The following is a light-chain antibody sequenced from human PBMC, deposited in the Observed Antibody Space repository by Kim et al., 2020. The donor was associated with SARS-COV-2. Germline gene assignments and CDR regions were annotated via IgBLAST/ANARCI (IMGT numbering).Light chain of an antibody. CDR1: SSDVGSYNL. CDR2: GVS. CDR3: CSYAGSSTWV. J-gene: IGLJ3*02. Sequence: QSALTQSASVSGSPGQSITISCTGTSSDVGSYNLVSWYQQHPGKAPKLMIYGVSKRPSGLSNRFSGSKSGNTASLTISGLQAEDEADYYCCSYAGSSTWVFGGGTQLTVL. V-gene: IGLV2-23*02.